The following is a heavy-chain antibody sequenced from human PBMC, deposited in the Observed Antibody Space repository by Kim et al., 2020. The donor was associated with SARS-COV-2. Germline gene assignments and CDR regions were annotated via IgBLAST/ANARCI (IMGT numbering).Heavy chain of an antibody. CDR3: ARDPHYSDSSGYYSAGRLDL. Sequence: ASVKVSCKASGYTFTSYGIAWVRQAPGQGLEWMGWISAYNGNTNYAQKLQGRVTMTTDTSTSTAYMELRSLRSDDTAVYYCARDPHYSDSSGYYSAGRLDLWGRGTLVTVSS. V-gene: IGHV1-18*01. D-gene: IGHD3-22*01. CDR2: ISAYNGNT. J-gene: IGHJ2*01. CDR1: GYTFTSYG.